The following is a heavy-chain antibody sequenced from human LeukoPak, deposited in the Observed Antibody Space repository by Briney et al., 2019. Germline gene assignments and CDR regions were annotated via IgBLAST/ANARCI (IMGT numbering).Heavy chain of an antibody. V-gene: IGHV3-7*03. CDR2: IKPGGSEK. D-gene: IGHD6-13*01. CDR1: GFTFSSYW. CDR3: ARSQPRIAAAGTVDY. Sequence: PGGSLRLSCAASGFTFSSYWMTWVRQGPGKGLEWVANIKPGGSEKYYVDSVKGRFTISRDNAKNSLYLQMNSLRVEDTAVYYCARSQPRIAAAGTVDYWGQGTLVTVSS. J-gene: IGHJ4*02.